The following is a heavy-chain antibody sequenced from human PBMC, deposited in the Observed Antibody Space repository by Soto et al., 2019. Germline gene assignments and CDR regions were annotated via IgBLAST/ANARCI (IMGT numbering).Heavy chain of an antibody. Sequence: QVQLVQSGAEEKKPGASVKVSCKASGYTFTSYAMHWVRQAPGQRLEWMGWINAGNGNRKYSQKLQGRVTITRDTTASTTYMELSSLRSEDTAVYYCARSIVVVTAVDYWGQGTLVTVSS. J-gene: IGHJ4*02. CDR2: INAGNGNR. D-gene: IGHD2-21*02. CDR3: ARSIVVVTAVDY. V-gene: IGHV1-3*05. CDR1: GYTFTSYA.